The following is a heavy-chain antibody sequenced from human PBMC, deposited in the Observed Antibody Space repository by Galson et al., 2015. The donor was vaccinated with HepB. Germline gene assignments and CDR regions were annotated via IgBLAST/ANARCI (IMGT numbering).Heavy chain of an antibody. V-gene: IGHV1-69*13. CDR2: IIPIFGTA. CDR3: ASSRRNYDSSGRIDY. J-gene: IGHJ4*02. D-gene: IGHD3-22*01. CDR1: GGTFSSYA. Sequence: SVKVSCKASGGTFSSYAISWVRQAPGQGLEWMGGIIPIFGTANYAQKFQGRVTITADESTSTAYMERSSLRAEDTAVYYCASSRRNYDSSGRIDYWGQGTLVTVS.